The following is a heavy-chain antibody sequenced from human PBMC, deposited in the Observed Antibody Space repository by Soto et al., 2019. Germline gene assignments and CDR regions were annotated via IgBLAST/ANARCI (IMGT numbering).Heavy chain of an antibody. Sequence: GGSLRLSCAASGFTFSSYGMHWVRQAPGKGLEWVAVIWYDGSNKYYADSVKGRFTISRDNSKNTLYLQMNSLRAEDTAVYYCARMKKGRAVNYMDVWGKGTTVTAP. CDR1: GFTFSSYG. J-gene: IGHJ6*03. D-gene: IGHD4-17*01. CDR3: ARMKKGRAVNYMDV. V-gene: IGHV3-33*01. CDR2: IWYDGSNK.